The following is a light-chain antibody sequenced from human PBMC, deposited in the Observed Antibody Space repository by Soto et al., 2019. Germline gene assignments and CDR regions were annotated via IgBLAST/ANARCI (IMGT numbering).Light chain of an antibody. CDR1: SGYSNYQ. V-gene: IGLV9-49*01. Sequence: QLVLTQPPSASASLGASVTLTCTLSSGYSNYQMDWYQQRPGQGPRFVMRVGTGGIVGSKGDGIPDRFSGLGSGLNRYLTIKNIQEEDESDYHCGADHGSGSKFVYVFGTGTKLTVL. J-gene: IGLJ1*01. CDR2: VGTGGIVG. CDR3: GADHGSGSKFVYV.